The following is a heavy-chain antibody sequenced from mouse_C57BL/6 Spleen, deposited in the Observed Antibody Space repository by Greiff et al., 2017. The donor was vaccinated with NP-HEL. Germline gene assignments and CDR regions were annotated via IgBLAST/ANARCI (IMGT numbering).Heavy chain of an antibody. CDR1: GFTFSSYG. CDR3: ASEKVDGYYFDY. V-gene: IGHV5-6*01. D-gene: IGHD2-3*01. Sequence: EVQLVESGGDLVKPGGSLKLSCAASGFTFSSYGMSWVRQTPDKRLEWVATISSGGSYTYYPDSVKGRFTISRDNAKNTLYLQMSSLKSEDTAMYYCASEKVDGYYFDYWGQGTTLTVSS. CDR2: ISSGGSYT. J-gene: IGHJ2*01.